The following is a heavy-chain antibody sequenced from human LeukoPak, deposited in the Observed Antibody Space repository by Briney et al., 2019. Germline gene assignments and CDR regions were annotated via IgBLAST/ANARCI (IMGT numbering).Heavy chain of an antibody. CDR2: FSGSGST. J-gene: IGHJ6*03. CDR3: ARVPAAYYYYYMDV. Sequence: GGSLRLSCAASGFTFSSYAMSWVRQAPGKGLEWVSTFSGSGSTYYADSVKGRFTISRDNSKNTLYLQMNSLRAEDTAVYYCARVPAAYYYYYMDVWGKGTTVTVSS. CDR1: GFTFSSYA. V-gene: IGHV3-23*01.